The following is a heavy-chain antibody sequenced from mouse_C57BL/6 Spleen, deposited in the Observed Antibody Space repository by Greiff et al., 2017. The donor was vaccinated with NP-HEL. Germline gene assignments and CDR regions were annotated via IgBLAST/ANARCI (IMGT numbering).Heavy chain of an antibody. V-gene: IGHV3-1*01. CDR2: ISYSGST. J-gene: IGHJ4*01. CDR1: GYSITSGYD. D-gene: IGHD3-3*01. CDR3: ARGDSSLYYYAMDY. Sequence: EVQLQESGPGMVKPSQSLSLTCTVTGYSITSGYDWHWIRHFPGNKLEWMGYISYSGSTNYNPSLKSRISITHDTSKNHFFLKLNSVTTEDTATYYCARGDSSLYYYAMDYWGQGTSVTVSS.